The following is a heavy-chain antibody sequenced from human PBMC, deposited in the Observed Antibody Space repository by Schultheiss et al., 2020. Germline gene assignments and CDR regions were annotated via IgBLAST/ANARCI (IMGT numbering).Heavy chain of an antibody. D-gene: IGHD5-12*01. J-gene: IGHJ4*02. CDR2: INSDGSST. CDR3: AKGGDSGYDWDY. V-gene: IGHV3-74*01. CDR1: GFTFSSYW. Sequence: GGSLRLSCAASGFTFSSYWMHWVRQAPGKGLVWVSRINSDGSSTSYADSVKGRFTISRDNAKNTLYLQMNSLRAEDTAVYYCAKGGDSGYDWDYWGQGTLVTVSS.